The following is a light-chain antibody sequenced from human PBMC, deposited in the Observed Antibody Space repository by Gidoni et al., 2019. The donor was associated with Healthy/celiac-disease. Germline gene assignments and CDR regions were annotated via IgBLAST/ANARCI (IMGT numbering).Light chain of an antibody. CDR3: QQFLAYT. CDR2: DAS. V-gene: IGKV1-33*01. Sequence: DIQMTQSPSSLSASVGDRVTITCQASQDISNYLNWYQQKPGKAPKLLIYDASNLETGVPSRFSGSGSGTDFTFTISSLQPEDIATYYCQQFLAYTFGQXTKLEIK. J-gene: IGKJ2*01. CDR1: QDISNY.